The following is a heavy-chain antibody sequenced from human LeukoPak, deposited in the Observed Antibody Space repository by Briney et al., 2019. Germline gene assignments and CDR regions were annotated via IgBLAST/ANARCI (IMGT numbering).Heavy chain of an antibody. CDR1: GYTFTSYD. V-gene: IGHV1-18*01. CDR2: ISAYNGNT. J-gene: IGHJ5*02. CDR3: ARIGAGGSGSYYRRGPVNWFDP. D-gene: IGHD3-10*01. Sequence: ASVKVSCKASGYTFTSYDINWVRQATGQGLEWMGWISAYNGNTNYAQKLQGRVTMTTDTSTSTAYMELRSLRSDDTAVYYCARIGAGGSGSYYRRGPVNWFDPWGQGTLVTVSS.